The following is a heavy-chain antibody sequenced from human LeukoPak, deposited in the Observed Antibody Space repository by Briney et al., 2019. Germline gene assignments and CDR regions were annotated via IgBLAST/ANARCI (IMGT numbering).Heavy chain of an antibody. V-gene: IGHV4-61*01. Sequence: SETLSLTYTVSGGSVISDSYYWSWIRQPPGKGLEWIGYVYYSGSTNYNPSLKSRVTISVDTSKNQFSLKLRSVTAADTAVYYCVREAATDYYDSSGYYRQTEVFDAWGQGTMVTVSS. CDR2: VYYSGST. CDR3: VREAATDYYDSSGYYRQTEVFDA. D-gene: IGHD3-22*01. CDR1: GGSVISDSYY. J-gene: IGHJ3*01.